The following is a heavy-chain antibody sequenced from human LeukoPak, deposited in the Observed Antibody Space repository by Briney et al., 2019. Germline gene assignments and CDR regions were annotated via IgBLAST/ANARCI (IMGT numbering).Heavy chain of an antibody. D-gene: IGHD4-11*01. V-gene: IGHV4-30-2*01. J-gene: IGHJ4*02. Sequence: SETLSLTCAVSGGSISSGGYSWSWIRQPPGKGLEWIGYIYHSGSTYYNPSLKSRVTISVDRSKNQFSLKLSSVTAADTAVYYCARQGPLTTAVTTRTNPFDYWGQGTLVTVSS. CDR2: IYHSGST. CDR1: GGSISSGGYS. CDR3: ARQGPLTTAVTTRTNPFDY.